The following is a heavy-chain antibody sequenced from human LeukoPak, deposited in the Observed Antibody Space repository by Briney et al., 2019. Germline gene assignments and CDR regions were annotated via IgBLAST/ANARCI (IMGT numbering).Heavy chain of an antibody. CDR1: VFTFSRYW. J-gene: IGHJ4*02. D-gene: IGHD5-12*01. Sequence: GGSLRLSCAASVFTFSRYWMSWVRQAPGRGLEWVANIKQDGSEKYYVDSVKGRFTISRDNAKMSLYLQMNSLRAEDTAVYYCARVMWMGWYFDSWGQGTPVTVSS. V-gene: IGHV3-7*01. CDR2: IKQDGSEK. CDR3: ARVMWMGWYFDS.